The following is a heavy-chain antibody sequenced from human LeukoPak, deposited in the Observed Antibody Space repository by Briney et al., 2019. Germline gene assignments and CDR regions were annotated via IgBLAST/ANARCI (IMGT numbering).Heavy chain of an antibody. V-gene: IGHV5-51*01. CDR3: ARQTGDKGIDY. D-gene: IGHD7-27*01. Sequence: GESLKISCKGSGYSFSNYWIGWVRQMPGKGLEWMGIINPGDSDTRYSPSFQGQVTISADKSINTAYLQWSSLRASDTAIYYCARQTGDKGIDYWGQGTLVTVYS. J-gene: IGHJ4*02. CDR1: GYSFSNYW. CDR2: INPGDSDT.